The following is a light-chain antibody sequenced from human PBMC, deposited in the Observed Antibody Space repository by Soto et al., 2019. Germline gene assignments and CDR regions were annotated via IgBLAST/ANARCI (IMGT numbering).Light chain of an antibody. CDR1: QSIINW. V-gene: IGKV1-5*01. CDR3: QQYDSFSGT. J-gene: IGKJ1*01. CDR2: GAS. Sequence: DVQMTQSPSTLSASVGGRVTITCRASQSIINWLAWYQQKPGKAPKLLIYGASSLESGVPSRFSGSGSGTEFTLTITNLQPDDFATYYCQQYDSFSGTFGQGTKVE.